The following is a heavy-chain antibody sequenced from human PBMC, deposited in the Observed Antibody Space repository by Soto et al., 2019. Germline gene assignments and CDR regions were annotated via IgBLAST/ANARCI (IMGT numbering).Heavy chain of an antibody. Sequence: RASVKVSCKASGYTFTSYGISWVRQAPGQGLEWMGWISAYNGNTNYAQKLQGRVTMTTDTSTSTAYMELRSLRSDDTAVYYCARDRRISSSWYVYYYYYGMDVWGQGTTVTVSS. J-gene: IGHJ6*02. CDR1: GYTFTSYG. V-gene: IGHV1-18*01. CDR3: ARDRRISSSWYVYYYYYGMDV. D-gene: IGHD6-13*01. CDR2: ISAYNGNT.